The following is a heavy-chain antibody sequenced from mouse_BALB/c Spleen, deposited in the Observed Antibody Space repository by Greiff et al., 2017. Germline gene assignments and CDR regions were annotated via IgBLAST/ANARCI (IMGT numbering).Heavy chain of an antibody. Sequence: QVQLQQSGPELVKPGASVKISCKASGYAFSSSWMNWVKQRPGQGLEWIGRIYPGDGDTNYNGKFKGKATLTADKSSSTAYMQLSSLTSVDSAVYFCARDGKRAMDYWGQGTSVTVSS. CDR3: ARDGKRAMDY. V-gene: IGHV1-82*01. D-gene: IGHD2-1*01. CDR2: IYPGDGDT. J-gene: IGHJ4*01. CDR1: GYAFSSSW.